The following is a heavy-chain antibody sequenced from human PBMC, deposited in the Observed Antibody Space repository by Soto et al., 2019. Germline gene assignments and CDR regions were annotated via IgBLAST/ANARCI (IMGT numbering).Heavy chain of an antibody. D-gene: IGHD2-15*01. Sequence: GESLKISCKGSGYSFTNYWISWVRQMPGKGLEWMGRIDPSDSYTNYSPSFQGHVTISADKSISTAYLQWSSLKASDTAMYYCARPNGYCSGGSCYSSYYGMDVWGQGTTVTVSS. CDR1: GYSFTNYW. J-gene: IGHJ6*02. CDR2: IDPSDSYT. CDR3: ARPNGYCSGGSCYSSYYGMDV. V-gene: IGHV5-10-1*01.